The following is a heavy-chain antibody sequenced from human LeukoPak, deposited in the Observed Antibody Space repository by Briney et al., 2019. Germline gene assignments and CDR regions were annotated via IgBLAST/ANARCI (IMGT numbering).Heavy chain of an antibody. Sequence: GASVKVSCKASGGTFSSYAISWVRQAPGQGLEWMGRIIPILGIANYAQKFQDRVTITADESTSTAYMELSSLRSEDTAVYFCARRVSTSYYYMDVWGKGTTVTVSS. CDR1: GGTFSSYA. D-gene: IGHD2-2*01. CDR2: IIPILGIA. J-gene: IGHJ6*03. V-gene: IGHV1-69*04. CDR3: ARRVSTSYYYMDV.